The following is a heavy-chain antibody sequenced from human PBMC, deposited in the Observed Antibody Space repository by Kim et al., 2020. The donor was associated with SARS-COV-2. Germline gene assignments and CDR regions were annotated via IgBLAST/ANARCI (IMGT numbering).Heavy chain of an antibody. Sequence: ASVKVSCKASGYTFTGYYMHWVRQAPGQGLEWMGWINPNSGGTNYAQKFQGRVTMTRDTSISTAYMELSRLRSDDTAVYYCARDQEQWLMSTAFDYWGQGTLVTVSS. J-gene: IGHJ4*02. V-gene: IGHV1-2*02. D-gene: IGHD6-19*01. CDR1: GYTFTGYY. CDR3: ARDQEQWLMSTAFDY. CDR2: INPNSGGT.